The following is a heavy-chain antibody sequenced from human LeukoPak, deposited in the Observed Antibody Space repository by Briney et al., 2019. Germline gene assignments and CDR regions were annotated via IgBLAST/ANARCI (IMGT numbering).Heavy chain of an antibody. CDR2: IYTSGST. CDR1: GGSISSYY. J-gene: IGHJ2*01. Sequence: SKTLSLTCTVSGGSISSYYWSWIRQPAGKGLGWIGRIYTSGSTNYNPSLKSRVTMSVDTSKNQFSLKLSSVTAADTAVYYCARSTGYFDLWGRGTLVTVSS. V-gene: IGHV4-4*07. CDR3: ARSTGYFDL.